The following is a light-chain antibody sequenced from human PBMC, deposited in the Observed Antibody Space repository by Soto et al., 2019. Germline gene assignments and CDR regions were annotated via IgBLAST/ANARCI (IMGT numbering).Light chain of an antibody. CDR3: QQYGTSPFT. J-gene: IGKJ3*01. V-gene: IGKV3-20*01. Sequence: EIVLTQSPGTLSLSPGERATLSCRASQSVSNNSLAWYQQKPGQAPRLLISGASNRATGIPDRFSGSGSGTDFTLAISRLEPEDFAVYYCQQYGTSPFTFGPGTKVDLK. CDR2: GAS. CDR1: QSVSNNS.